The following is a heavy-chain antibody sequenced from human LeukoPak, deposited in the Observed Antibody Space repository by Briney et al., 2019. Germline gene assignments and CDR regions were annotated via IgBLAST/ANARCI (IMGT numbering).Heavy chain of an antibody. Sequence: QSGGSLRLSCAASGFTVSGNYMGWVRQAPGKGLEWVANIKQDGSEKYYVDSVKGRFTISRDNAKNSLYLQMNSLRAEDTAVYYCARVYGDAFDIWGQGTMVTVSS. V-gene: IGHV3-7*01. D-gene: IGHD4-17*01. J-gene: IGHJ3*02. CDR1: GFTVSGNY. CDR3: ARVYGDAFDI. CDR2: IKQDGSEK.